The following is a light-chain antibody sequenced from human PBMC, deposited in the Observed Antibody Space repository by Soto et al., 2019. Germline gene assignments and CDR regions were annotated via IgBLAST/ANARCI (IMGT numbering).Light chain of an antibody. J-gene: IGKJ1*01. Sequence: DSVMTQFPLSLSVTPGEPASISCRSSQSLLHSNGYNYLDWYVQKPGQSPQLLIYLGSNRATGVHDRCSVSGSVTDFTLKISRVEAEDVEVFYCMQALQIRVEFGQGTKVEIK. V-gene: IGKV2-28*01. CDR2: LGS. CDR3: MQALQIRVE. CDR1: QSLLHSNGYNY.